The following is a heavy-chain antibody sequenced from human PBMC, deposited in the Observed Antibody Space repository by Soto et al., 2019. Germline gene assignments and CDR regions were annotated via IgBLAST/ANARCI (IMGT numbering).Heavy chain of an antibody. D-gene: IGHD3-9*01. CDR2: IWYDGSNK. CDR1: GFTFSSYV. V-gene: IGHV3-33*01. J-gene: IGHJ6*03. Sequence: WGSLRLSCAASGFTFSSYVMHWVRQAPGKGLEWVAVIWYDGSNKYYADSVKGRFTISRDNSKNTLYLQMNSLRAEDTAVYYCARGDYDILTGSQYYYYYYMDVWGKGTTVTVS. CDR3: ARGDYDILTGSQYYYYYYMDV.